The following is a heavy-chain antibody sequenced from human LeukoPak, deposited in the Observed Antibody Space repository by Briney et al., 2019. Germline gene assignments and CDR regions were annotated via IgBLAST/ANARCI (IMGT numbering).Heavy chain of an antibody. CDR3: ARFSTGPRIAAALDWNYFDY. Sequence: ASVKVSCKASGYTFTGYYMHWVRQAPGQGLECMGWINPHSGGTYYAQKFQGRVSMTRDTSISTAYMELSSLRSDDTAVYYCARFSTGPRIAAALDWNYFDYRGQGTLVTVPS. CDR2: INPHSGGT. D-gene: IGHD6-13*01. CDR1: GYTFTGYY. V-gene: IGHV1-2*02. J-gene: IGHJ4*02.